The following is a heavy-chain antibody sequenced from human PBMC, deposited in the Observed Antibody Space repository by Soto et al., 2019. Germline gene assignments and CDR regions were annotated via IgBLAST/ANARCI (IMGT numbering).Heavy chain of an antibody. V-gene: IGHV4-59*10. J-gene: IGHJ6*02. Sequence: KPSETLSLTCSVSGASITSHYWSRIRQSAGEGLQWIGRVYARGATNYNPSLKSRVTISGDTSKNQFSLKLTSVTAADTAVYYCARSSGDDFFYYGMDVWGHGTTVTVSS. D-gene: IGHD4-17*01. CDR3: ARSSGDDFFYYGMDV. CDR2: VYARGAT. CDR1: GASITSHY.